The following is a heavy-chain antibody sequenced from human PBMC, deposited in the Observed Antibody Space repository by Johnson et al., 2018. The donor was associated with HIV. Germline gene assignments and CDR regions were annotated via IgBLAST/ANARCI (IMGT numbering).Heavy chain of an antibody. J-gene: IGHJ3*02. CDR3: AREELEPDVFDI. V-gene: IGHV3-30*02. D-gene: IGHD1-1*01. CDR2: IRSDGTNK. CDR1: GFTFSTYG. Sequence: QVQLVESGGGVVQPGGSLRLSCAAFGFTFSTYGIHWVRQAPGKGLEWVAFIRSDGTNKYYADFVKGRFSISRDNSKNTLYLQMNSLRAEDTAVYYCAREELEPDVFDIWGQGTMVTVSS.